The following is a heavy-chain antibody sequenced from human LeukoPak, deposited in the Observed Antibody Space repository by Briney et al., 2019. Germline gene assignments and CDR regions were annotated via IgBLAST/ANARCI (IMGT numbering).Heavy chain of an antibody. CDR1: GGSISSYY. CDR2: IYYSGST. CDR3: ARNGGNSDYDY. D-gene: IGHD4-23*01. J-gene: IGHJ4*02. Sequence: SETLSLTCTVSGGSISSYYWSWIRQPPGKGLEWIGYIYYSGSTNYNPSLKSRVTISVDTSKNQFSLKLNSVTAADTAVYYCARNGGNSDYDYWGQGTLVTVSA. V-gene: IGHV4-59*12.